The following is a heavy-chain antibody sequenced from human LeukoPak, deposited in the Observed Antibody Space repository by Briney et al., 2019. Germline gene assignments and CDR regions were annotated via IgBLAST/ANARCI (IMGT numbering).Heavy chain of an antibody. D-gene: IGHD3-16*02. CDR2: INPSDGAT. CDR3: AGEQRGGLWGTLGGLIASYYTYYYMDV. J-gene: IGHJ6*03. V-gene: IGHV1-46*01. Sequence: PGASVKVSCKASGYNFTKYYIHWVRQAPGQGLEWMGMINPSDGATTYAQTFQGSVTMTRDISTTTVHKDLRSRRSEETADFFSAGEQRGGLWGTLGGLIASYYTYYYMDVWGRGTTVTVS. CDR1: GYNFTKYY.